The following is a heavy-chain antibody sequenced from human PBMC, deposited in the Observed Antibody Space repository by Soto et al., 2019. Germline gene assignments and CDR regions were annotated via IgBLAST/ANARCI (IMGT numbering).Heavy chain of an antibody. J-gene: IGHJ6*03. Sequence: ASVKVSCKAAGYTFTNYGITWVRQAPGQGLEWMGWISAYNGDTHYTQRLQGRGSMTTDTSTSTAYMELRGLRADDTAVYYCARVRQLVGYLYYYMDVWGKGPTVTVSS. D-gene: IGHD6-6*01. V-gene: IGHV1-18*01. CDR3: ARVRQLVGYLYYYMDV. CDR1: GYTFTNYG. CDR2: ISAYNGDT.